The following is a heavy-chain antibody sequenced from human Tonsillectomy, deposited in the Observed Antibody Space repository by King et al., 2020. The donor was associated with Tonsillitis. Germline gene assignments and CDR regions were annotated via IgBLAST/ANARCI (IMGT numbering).Heavy chain of an antibody. CDR2: IIPLLPMT. D-gene: IGHD3-3*01. Sequence: VQLVQSGAEVKKPGSSVKVSCKASGGSFTNSAISWVRQAPGQGLQWMGRIIPLLPMTDYAQNFQGRVTFTADTSTSSAYMELSSLGSDDTAVYYCATGPYDFWSGFAFDVWGQGTMIIVSS. CDR3: ATGPYDFWSGFAFDV. CDR1: GGSFTNSA. J-gene: IGHJ3*01. V-gene: IGHV1-69*09.